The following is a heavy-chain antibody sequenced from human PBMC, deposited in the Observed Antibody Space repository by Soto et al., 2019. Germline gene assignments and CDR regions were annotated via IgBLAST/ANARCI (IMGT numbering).Heavy chain of an antibody. CDR2: ISASGGTA. Sequence: GGSLRLSCAATGFMFSSYAMSWVRQAPGKGLEWVSSISASGGTADLADYVEGRCAISRDNSKSTLYLQMNSLRAEDTAVYYCAKLTYPSDSTGYYYERVSGWVDSCGQGALVTVS. J-gene: IGHJ5*01. V-gene: IGHV3-23*01. CDR3: AKLTYPSDSTGYYYERVSGWVDS. D-gene: IGHD3-22*01. CDR1: GFMFSSYA.